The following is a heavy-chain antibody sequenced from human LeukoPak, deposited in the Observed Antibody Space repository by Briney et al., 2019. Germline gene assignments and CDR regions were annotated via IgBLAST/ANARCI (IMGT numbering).Heavy chain of an antibody. CDR3: ARAVGGDGSGSL. Sequence: SETLSLTCTVSGGSISTYYWSWIRQPPGKGLEWIGYIYYRVTSDYNPSLKSRVTMSVDMSTRQISLKLSSVTAADTAVYYCARAVGGDGSGSLWGPGTLVTVSS. J-gene: IGHJ4*02. CDR2: IYYRVTS. D-gene: IGHD3-10*01. V-gene: IGHV4-59*01. CDR1: GGSISTYY.